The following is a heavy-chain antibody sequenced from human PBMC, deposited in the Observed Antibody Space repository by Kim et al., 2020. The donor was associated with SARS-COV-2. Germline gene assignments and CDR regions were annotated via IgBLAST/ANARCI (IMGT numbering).Heavy chain of an antibody. V-gene: IGHV1-18*01. CDR1: GYTFTSYG. CDR2: ISAYNGNT. J-gene: IGHJ6*02. CDR3: ARGSQGTMVRDAQAHYYYYGMDV. D-gene: IGHD3-10*01. Sequence: ASVKVSCKASGYTFTSYGISWVRQAPGQGLEWMGWISAYNGNTNYAQKLQGRVTMTTDTSTSTAYMELRSLRSDDTAVYYCARGSQGTMVRDAQAHYYYYGMDVWGQGTTVTVSS.